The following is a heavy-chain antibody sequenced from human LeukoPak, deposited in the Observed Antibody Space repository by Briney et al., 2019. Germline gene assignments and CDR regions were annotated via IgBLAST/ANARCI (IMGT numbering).Heavy chain of an antibody. CDR3: ARDLPSSSWSLFDY. J-gene: IGHJ4*02. V-gene: IGHV1-2*02. Sequence: ASVKVSCMASGYTFTGYYMHWVRQAPGQGLEWMGWINPNSGGTNYAQKFQGRVTMTRDTSISTAYMELSRLRSDDTAVYYCARDLPSSSWSLFDYWGQGTLVTVSS. D-gene: IGHD6-13*01. CDR1: GYTFTGYY. CDR2: INPNSGGT.